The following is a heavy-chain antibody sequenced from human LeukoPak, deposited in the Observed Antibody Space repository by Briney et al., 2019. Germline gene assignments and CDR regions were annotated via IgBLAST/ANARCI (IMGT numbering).Heavy chain of an antibody. CDR2: INPNSGGT. V-gene: IGHV1-2*02. CDR3: ARGDNSGWLDDY. J-gene: IGHJ4*02. CDR1: GYTFTGYY. D-gene: IGHD6-19*01. Sequence: GASVKVSCKASGYTFTGYYIHWVRQAPGQGLEWMGWINPNSGGTNFAQKFQGRVTMTRDTSITTAYMELSRLKSDDTAVYYCARGDNSGWLDDYWGQGTLVTVSS.